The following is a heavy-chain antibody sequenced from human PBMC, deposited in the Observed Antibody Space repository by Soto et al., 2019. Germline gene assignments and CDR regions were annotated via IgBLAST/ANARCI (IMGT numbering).Heavy chain of an antibody. CDR3: AREEYNAEYFDH. V-gene: IGHV3-30-3*01. Sequence: QVQLVESGGGVVQPGRSLRLSCGASGFTFSHFAMHWVRQAPGKGLEWVAVISYDGSNKFYADSVKGRFTISRDNSKNMLYLQMISLRAEDTAVYYCAREEYNAEYFDHWGQGTLVTVSS. D-gene: IGHD1-20*01. CDR1: GFTFSHFA. J-gene: IGHJ4*01. CDR2: ISYDGSNK.